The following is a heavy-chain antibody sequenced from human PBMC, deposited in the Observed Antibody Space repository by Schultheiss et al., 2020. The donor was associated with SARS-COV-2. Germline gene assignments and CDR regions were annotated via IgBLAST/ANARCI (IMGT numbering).Heavy chain of an antibody. V-gene: IGHV3-23*01. J-gene: IGHJ6*03. CDR1: GFTFSSYA. CDR2: ISGSGGST. Sequence: GGSLRLSCAASGFTFSSYAMSWVRQAPGKGLEWVSAISGSGGSTYYADSVKGRFTISRDNSKNTLYLQMNSLRAEDTAVYYCAKGPANYDFWSRYHAAYYYYYMDVWGKGTTVTVSS. CDR3: AKGPANYDFWSRYHAAYYYYYMDV. D-gene: IGHD3-3*01.